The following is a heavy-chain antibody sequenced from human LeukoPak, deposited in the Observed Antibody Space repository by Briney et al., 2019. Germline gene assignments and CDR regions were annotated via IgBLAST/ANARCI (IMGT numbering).Heavy chain of an antibody. Sequence: PGGSLRLSCEASEFTLSDYWMHWVRQGPGKGLVWVSRINSDGSSASYADSVKGRFTISRDNAKNTLYLQMNSLRAEDTAVYYCASGSPSPNSRYFDLWGRGTLVTVSS. CDR1: EFTLSDYW. CDR2: INSDGSSA. J-gene: IGHJ2*01. CDR3: ASGSPSPNSRYFDL. V-gene: IGHV3-74*01. D-gene: IGHD1-26*01.